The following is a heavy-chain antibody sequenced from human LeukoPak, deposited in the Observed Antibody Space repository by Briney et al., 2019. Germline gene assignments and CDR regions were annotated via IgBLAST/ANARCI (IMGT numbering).Heavy chain of an antibody. Sequence: SETLSLTCNVSGVSINSGGFYWVWLRQSQGKGLEWIGNVYYSGSTQDNPSLRGRISISMDVTMSLFSLILISASVTDTAMYYCAKRDYAAWFDPWGEGTLVSVSS. CDR2: VYYSGST. D-gene: IGHD4/OR15-4a*01. CDR1: GVSINSGGFY. J-gene: IGHJ5*02. CDR3: AKRDYAAWFDP. V-gene: IGHV4-39*01.